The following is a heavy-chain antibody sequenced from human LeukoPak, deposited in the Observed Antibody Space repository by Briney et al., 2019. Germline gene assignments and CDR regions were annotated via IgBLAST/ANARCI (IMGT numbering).Heavy chain of an antibody. Sequence: GGSLRLSCAASGFTFSSYAMHWVRQAPGKGLEWVAVMSYDGSNKYYADSVKGRFTISRDNSKNTLYLQMNSLRAEDTAIYYCAKDLSIEIRFFDYWGQGTLVTVSS. D-gene: IGHD3-16*01. CDR1: GFTFSSYA. CDR3: AKDLSIEIRFFDY. V-gene: IGHV3-30-3*02. CDR2: MSYDGSNK. J-gene: IGHJ4*02.